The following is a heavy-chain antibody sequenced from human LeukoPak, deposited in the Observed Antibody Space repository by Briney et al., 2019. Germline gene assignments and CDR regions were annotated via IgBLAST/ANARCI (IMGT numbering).Heavy chain of an antibody. CDR3: ARRTYSSGHYDY. V-gene: IGHV3-21*01. J-gene: IGHJ4*02. D-gene: IGHD6-19*01. Sequence: GGSLRLSCAASGFTFSYYCMNWVRQAPGKGLEWVSSICSSGSYYADSVVGRFTISGDDAKNSLFLQMDSLRADDTAVFYCARRTYSSGHYDYWGQGTLVTVSS. CDR2: ICSSGS. CDR1: GFTFSYYC.